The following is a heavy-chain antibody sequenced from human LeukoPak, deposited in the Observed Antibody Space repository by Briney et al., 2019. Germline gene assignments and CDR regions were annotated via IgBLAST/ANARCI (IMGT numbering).Heavy chain of an antibody. D-gene: IGHD4-23*01. V-gene: IGHV1-69*13. CDR2: ITPIFGTA. Sequence: SVKVSCKTSGGAFSSYDISWLRQAPGQGLEWMGGITPIFGTANYAQKFQGRVTITAVESMSTAYMELSSLRSEDTAVYYCARGWLAETTVVTPYNYWGQGTLVAVSS. CDR1: GGAFSSYD. J-gene: IGHJ4*02. CDR3: ARGWLAETTVVTPYNY.